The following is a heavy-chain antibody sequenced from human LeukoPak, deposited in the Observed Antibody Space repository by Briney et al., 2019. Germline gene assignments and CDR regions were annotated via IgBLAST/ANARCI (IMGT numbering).Heavy chain of an antibody. Sequence: GESLKISCKGSGYSFTTYWTGWVRQMPGKGLEWMAIIFPGDSDTRYSPSFRGQVTISADKSISTAYLQWRSLKASDTAMYYCARPNLMAASSNDAFDIWGQGTMVTVSS. CDR3: ARPNLMAASSNDAFDI. D-gene: IGHD6-13*01. J-gene: IGHJ3*02. CDR1: GYSFTTYW. CDR2: IFPGDSDT. V-gene: IGHV5-51*01.